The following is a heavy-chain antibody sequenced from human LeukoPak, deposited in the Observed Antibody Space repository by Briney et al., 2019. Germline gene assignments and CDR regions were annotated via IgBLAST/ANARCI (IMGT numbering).Heavy chain of an antibody. Sequence: GGSLRLSCAASGFTFSSYAMHRVRQAPGKGLEWVAVISYDGSNKYYADSVKGRFTISRDNSKNTLYLQMNSLRAEDTAVYYCARDLYYCGSGSFGKYYYYGMDVWGQGTTVTVSS. J-gene: IGHJ6*02. CDR1: GFTFSSYA. CDR3: ARDLYYCGSGSFGKYYYYGMDV. CDR2: ISYDGSNK. D-gene: IGHD3-10*01. V-gene: IGHV3-30-3*01.